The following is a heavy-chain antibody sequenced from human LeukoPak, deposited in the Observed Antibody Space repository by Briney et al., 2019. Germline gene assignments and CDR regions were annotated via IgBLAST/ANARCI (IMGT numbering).Heavy chain of an antibody. CDR1: GLTFSDFW. Sequence: PGGSLRLSCAASGLTFSDFWMHWVRQPPGKGLVWVELVKGDGGTTIYADSVKGRFTISRDNAKNTLYLQMNSLRADDSGVYYCATGHSYGYDYWGQGVLVTVSS. CDR2: VKGDGGTT. V-gene: IGHV3-74*01. J-gene: IGHJ4*02. CDR3: ATGHSYGYDY. D-gene: IGHD5-18*01.